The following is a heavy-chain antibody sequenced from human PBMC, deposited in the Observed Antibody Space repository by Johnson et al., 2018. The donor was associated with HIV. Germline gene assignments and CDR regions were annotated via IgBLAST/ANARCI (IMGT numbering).Heavy chain of an antibody. CDR3: AKGRLGVAFDI. Sequence: QVQLVESGGGVVQPGRSLRLSCAASGFTFSSYGMHWVRQAPGKGLECVAVISYDGSNKYYADSVKGRFTISRDNSKNTLYLQMNSLRAEDTAVYYCAKGRLGVAFDIWGQGTMVTVAS. D-gene: IGHD3-16*01. CDR2: ISYDGSNK. CDR1: GFTFSSYG. J-gene: IGHJ3*02. V-gene: IGHV3-30*18.